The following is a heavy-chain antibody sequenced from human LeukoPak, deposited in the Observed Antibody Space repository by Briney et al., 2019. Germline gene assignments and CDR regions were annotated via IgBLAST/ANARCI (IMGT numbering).Heavy chain of an antibody. J-gene: IGHJ5*02. CDR2: IYYSGST. D-gene: IGHD3-22*01. CDR1: GGSISSGSYY. V-gene: IGHV4-61*01. Sequence: PSETLSLTCTVSGGSISSGSYYWSWIRQPPGKGLEWIGYIYYSGSTNYNPSLKSRVTISVDTSKNQFSLKLSSVTAADTAVYYCARIGFRYDSSGYQHNWFDPWGQGTLVTVSS. CDR3: ARIGFRYDSSGYQHNWFDP.